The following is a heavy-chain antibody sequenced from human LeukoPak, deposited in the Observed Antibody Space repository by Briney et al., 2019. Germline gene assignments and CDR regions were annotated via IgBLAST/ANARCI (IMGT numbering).Heavy chain of an antibody. V-gene: IGHV3-30*18. J-gene: IGHJ4*02. CDR3: AKDRGYCGGDCYQRFDF. Sequence: GGSLRLSCEASGFIFSSYGFHWVRQAPGKGLEWVTLISYDGRNQYYGQSVKGRFTISRDNSKNTLYLQMNSLRAEDTAVYYCAKDRGYCGGDCYQRFDFWGQGTLVTVSS. D-gene: IGHD2-21*02. CDR1: GFIFSSYG. CDR2: ISYDGRNQ.